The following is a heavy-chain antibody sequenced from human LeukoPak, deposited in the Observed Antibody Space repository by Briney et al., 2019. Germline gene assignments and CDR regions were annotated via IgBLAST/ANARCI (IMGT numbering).Heavy chain of an antibody. CDR1: GGTFSSYA. J-gene: IGHJ4*02. Sequence: PGASVTVSCKASGGTFSSYAISWVRQAPGQGLEWMGGIIPIFGTTNYAQKFQDRVTITADKSTSTAYMELSSLRSEDTAVYYCARRAGAYTHPYDYWGQGTLVTVSS. D-gene: IGHD3-16*01. CDR3: ARRAGAYTHPYDY. V-gene: IGHV1-69*06. CDR2: IIPIFGTT.